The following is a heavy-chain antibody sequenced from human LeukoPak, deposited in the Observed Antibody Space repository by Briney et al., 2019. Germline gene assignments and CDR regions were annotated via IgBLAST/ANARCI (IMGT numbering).Heavy chain of an antibody. V-gene: IGHV3-30*04. D-gene: IGHD6-13*01. Sequence: GRSLRLSCAASGSTFSSYAMHWVRQAPGKGLEWVAVISYDGSNKYYADSVKGRFTISRDNSKNTLYLQMNSLRAEDTALYYCAREGHGAADYWGQGTLVTVSS. CDR2: ISYDGSNK. CDR1: GSTFSSYA. CDR3: AREGHGAADY. J-gene: IGHJ4*02.